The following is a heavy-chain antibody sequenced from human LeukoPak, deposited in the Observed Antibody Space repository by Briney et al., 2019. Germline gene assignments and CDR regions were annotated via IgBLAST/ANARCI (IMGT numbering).Heavy chain of an antibody. J-gene: IGHJ4*02. CDR2: ISGRGGST. CDR1: GFTFSSYA. Sequence: GGSLRLSCAASGFTFSSYAMSWVRQAPGKGLEWVSAISGRGGSTYDADSVKGRFTISRDNSKTTLYLQMNSLRAEDTAEYYCAKVDRSGYYYFDYWGQGTLVTVSS. D-gene: IGHD3-22*01. CDR3: AKVDRSGYYYFDY. V-gene: IGHV3-23*01.